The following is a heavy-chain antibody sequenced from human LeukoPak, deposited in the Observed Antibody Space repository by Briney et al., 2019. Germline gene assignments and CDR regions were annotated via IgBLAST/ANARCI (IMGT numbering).Heavy chain of an antibody. CDR1: GFTLRSYR. CDR2: ITSSNSYI. J-gene: IGHJ4*02. Sequence: GGSLRLSCAVPGFTLRSYRMNWVRQAPGKGLEWVSSITSSNSYIDYAESVKGRFTISRDNAKNSLYLQMNSLRAEDTAVYYCARDLNFWSSYSTRGFDYWGQGILVTVSS. CDR3: ARDLNFWSSYSTRGFDY. D-gene: IGHD3-3*01. V-gene: IGHV3-21*01.